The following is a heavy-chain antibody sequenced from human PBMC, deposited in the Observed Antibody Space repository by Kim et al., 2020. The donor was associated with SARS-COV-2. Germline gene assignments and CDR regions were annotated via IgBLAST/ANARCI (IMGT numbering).Heavy chain of an antibody. CDR1: GFTFSSYA. CDR2: ISYDGSNK. CDR3: ARDDTMVQGVMGISFCDY. D-gene: IGHD3-10*01. Sequence: GGSLRLSCAASGFTFSSYAMHWVRQAPGKGLEWVAVISYDGSNKYYADSVKGRFTISRDNSKNTLYLQMNSLRAEDTAVYYCARDDTMVQGVMGISFCDYWGQGTLVTVSS. V-gene: IGHV3-30-3*01. J-gene: IGHJ4*02.